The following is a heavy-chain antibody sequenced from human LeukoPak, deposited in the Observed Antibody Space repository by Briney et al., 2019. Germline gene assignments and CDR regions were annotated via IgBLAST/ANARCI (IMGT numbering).Heavy chain of an antibody. CDR1: GFTFSDFY. J-gene: IGHJ6*03. D-gene: IGHD4/OR15-4a*01. CDR3: ARPLLLVKPSANRRHSCFYYLDV. V-gene: IGHV3-11*01. Sequence: KSGGSLRLSCAASGFTFSDFYMNWIRQAPGKGLEWVSCISDSGRTVYFADSVKGRFTISRDTAKNSLLLQMNSLRAEDTAVCYCARPLLLVKPSANRRHSCFYYLDVWGKGTTVTVSS. CDR2: ISDSGRTV.